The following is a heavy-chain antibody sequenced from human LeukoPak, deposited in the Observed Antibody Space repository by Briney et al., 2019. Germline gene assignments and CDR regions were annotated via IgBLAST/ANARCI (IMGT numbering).Heavy chain of an antibody. CDR3: AKSRPPQRATIVVVPAAIRLDP. J-gene: IGHJ5*02. D-gene: IGHD2-2*02. CDR2: ISYDGSNK. Sequence: GGSLRLSCAASGFTFSSYGMHWVRQAPGKGLEWVAVISYDGSNKYYADSVKGRFTISRDNSKNTLYLQMNSLRAVDTAVYYCAKSRPPQRATIVVVPAAIRLDPWGQGTLVTVSS. V-gene: IGHV3-30*18. CDR1: GFTFSSYG.